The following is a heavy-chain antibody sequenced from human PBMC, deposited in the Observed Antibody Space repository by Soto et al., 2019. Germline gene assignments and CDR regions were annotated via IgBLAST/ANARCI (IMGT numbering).Heavy chain of an antibody. V-gene: IGHV4-59*08. J-gene: IGHJ4*02. CDR1: GGSISSYY. CDR3: ARHSCSSTSCYVAYLYYFDY. Sequence: SETLSLTCTVSGGSISSYYWSWIRQPPGKGLEWIGYIYYSGSTNYNPSLKSRVTISVDTSKNQFSLKLSSVTAADTAVYYCARHSCSSTSCYVAYLYYFDYWGQGTLVTVSS. D-gene: IGHD2-2*01. CDR2: IYYSGST.